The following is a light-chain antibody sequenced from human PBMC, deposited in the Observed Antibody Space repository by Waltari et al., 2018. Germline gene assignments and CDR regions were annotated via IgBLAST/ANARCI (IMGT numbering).Light chain of an antibody. J-gene: IGKJ1*01. CDR3: QQYNDWPRGT. V-gene: IGKV3-15*01. Sequence: EIVMTQSPATLSVSPGERATLSCRASQSVNSNLAWYQQKPGQAPRLLIYDASTRATGIPARFSGSGSGTEFTLTISSLQPEDFAVYSCQQYNDWPRGTFGQGTKVEIK. CDR2: DAS. CDR1: QSVNSN.